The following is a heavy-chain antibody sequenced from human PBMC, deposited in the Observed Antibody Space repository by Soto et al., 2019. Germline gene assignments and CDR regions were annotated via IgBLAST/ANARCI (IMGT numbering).Heavy chain of an antibody. Sequence: QVQVVQSGVEVRRPGSSVKVSCKASGDTFKNCVISWVRQAPGQGLEWMGGIIPLFGTTDFAQRFQGRLTITTDESTTTAYMELCRLRSEDMATYYCAAELGFGKLSVVWGQGTTVIVSS. J-gene: IGHJ6*02. V-gene: IGHV1-69*01. CDR1: GDTFKNCV. D-gene: IGHD3-10*01. CDR3: AAELGFGKLSVV. CDR2: IIPLFGTT.